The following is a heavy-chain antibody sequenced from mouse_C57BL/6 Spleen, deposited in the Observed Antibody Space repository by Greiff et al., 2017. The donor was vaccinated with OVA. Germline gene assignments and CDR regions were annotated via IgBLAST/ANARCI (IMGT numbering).Heavy chain of an antibody. Sequence: LQESGSELRSPGSSVKLSCKDFDYEVIPIAYMSWVRQTPGHGFVCIGGILPSIGRTIYGEKFEDKATLDADTQSNTSYLELNSLTSEDSAIYYCARSLYYSDYGYFDVWGTGTTVTVSS. CDR1: DYEVIPIAY. CDR3: ARSLYYSDYGYFDV. CDR2: ILPSIGRT. V-gene: IGHV15-2*01. J-gene: IGHJ1*03. D-gene: IGHD2-13*01.